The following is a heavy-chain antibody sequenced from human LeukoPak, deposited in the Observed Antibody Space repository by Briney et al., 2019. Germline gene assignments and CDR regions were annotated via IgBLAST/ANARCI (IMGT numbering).Heavy chain of an antibody. CDR2: IYQNGNT. J-gene: IGHJ4*02. D-gene: IGHD6-13*01. Sequence: SQTLSLTCAVSGGSISSGGYSWSWIRQPPGKGLEWIGYIYQNGNTYYNPSLKSRVTISVDRSKNQFSLNLSSVTAADTAVYYCGRGGIAAAASGIDYWGQGTPVAVSS. CDR3: GRGGIAAAASGIDY. V-gene: IGHV4-30-2*01. CDR1: GGSISSGGYS.